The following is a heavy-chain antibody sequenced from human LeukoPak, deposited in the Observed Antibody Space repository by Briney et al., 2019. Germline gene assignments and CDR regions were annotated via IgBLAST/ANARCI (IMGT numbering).Heavy chain of an antibody. V-gene: IGHV3-23*01. Sequence: GGSLRLSCAASGFTFSTYAMSWVRQAPGKGLDWVSAISGSGGTTYYADSVKGRFTISRDNSKNTLYLQMNSLRAEDTAVYYCAKFGDTASFDYWGQGTLVTVSS. CDR2: ISGSGGTT. CDR1: GFTFSTYA. D-gene: IGHD5-18*01. J-gene: IGHJ4*02. CDR3: AKFGDTASFDY.